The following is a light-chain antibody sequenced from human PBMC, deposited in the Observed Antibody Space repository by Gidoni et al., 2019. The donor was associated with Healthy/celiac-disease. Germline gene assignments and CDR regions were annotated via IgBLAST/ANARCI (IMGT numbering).Light chain of an antibody. V-gene: IGLV1-44*01. J-gene: IGLJ3*02. CDR2: SNN. CDR1: SANIGSNT. CDR3: AAWDDSLNSWV. Sequence: QSVLTQPPSASGTPGQRVTISCSGSSANIGSNTVNWYQQLPGTAHKLLIYSNNQRPSGVPDRFSGSKSGTSASLAISGLQSEDAADYYCAAWDDSLNSWVFGGGTKLTVL.